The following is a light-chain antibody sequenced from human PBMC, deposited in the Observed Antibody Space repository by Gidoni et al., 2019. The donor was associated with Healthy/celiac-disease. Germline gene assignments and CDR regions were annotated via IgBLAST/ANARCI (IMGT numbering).Light chain of an antibody. CDR2: ENN. Sequence: QSVLPQPPSVSAAPGQKVTISCSGSSSNIGNNYLSWYQQLPGTAPKLLIYENNKRPSGIPDRFSGSKSGTSATLGITGLQTGDEADYYCGTWDSSLSAVFGGGTQLTVL. J-gene: IGLJ7*01. CDR3: GTWDSSLSAV. CDR1: SSNIGNNY. V-gene: IGLV1-51*02.